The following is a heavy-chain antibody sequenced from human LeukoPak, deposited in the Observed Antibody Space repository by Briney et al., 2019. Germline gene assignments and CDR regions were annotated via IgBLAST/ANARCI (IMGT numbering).Heavy chain of an antibody. CDR1: GGSFSGYY. J-gene: IGHJ4*02. CDR3: ARERGYSYGYRRTLRGGSYFDY. V-gene: IGHV4-34*01. D-gene: IGHD5-18*01. Sequence: PSETLSLTCAVYGGSFSGYYWSWIRQPPGKGLEWIGEINHSGSTNYNPSLKSRATISVDTSKNQFSLKLSSVTAADTAVYYCARERGYSYGYRRTLRGGSYFDYWGQGTLVTVSS. CDR2: INHSGST.